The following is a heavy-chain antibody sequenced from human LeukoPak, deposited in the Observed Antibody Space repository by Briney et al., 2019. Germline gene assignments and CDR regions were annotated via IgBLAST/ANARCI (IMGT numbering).Heavy chain of an antibody. J-gene: IGHJ4*02. V-gene: IGHV4-59*08. Sequence: SETLSLTCTVSGGSISTYYWSWIRQPPGKGLEWIGHLYNSGSTNYHPSLQSRLTISVDTSKNQFSLRLSSVTAADTAVYYCARAVADKTFDYWGPGTLVTVSS. CDR3: ARAVADKTFDY. CDR2: LYNSGST. CDR1: GGSISTYY.